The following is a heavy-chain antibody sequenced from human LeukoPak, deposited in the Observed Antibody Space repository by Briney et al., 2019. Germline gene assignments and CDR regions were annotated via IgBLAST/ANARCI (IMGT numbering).Heavy chain of an antibody. J-gene: IGHJ6*02. CDR2: IYTSGST. CDR1: GDSISSYY. D-gene: IGHD3-3*01. CDR3: AREGDFWSGYYYYYGMDV. V-gene: IGHV4-4*07. Sequence: SETLSLTCTVSGDSISSYYWSWIRQPAGKGLEWIGRIYTSGSTNYNPSLKSRVTMSVDTSKNQFSLKLSSVTAADTAVYYCAREGDFWSGYYYYYGMDVWGQGTTVTVSS.